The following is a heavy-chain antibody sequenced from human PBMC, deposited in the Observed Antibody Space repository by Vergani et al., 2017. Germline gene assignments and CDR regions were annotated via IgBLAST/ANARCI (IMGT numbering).Heavy chain of an antibody. J-gene: IGHJ4*02. D-gene: IGHD3-10*02. CDR3: ARGFRYLCFD. CDR2: INHSGST. V-gene: IGHV4-31*03. Sequence: QVQLQESGPGLVKPSQTLSLTCTVSGGSISSGGYYWSWIRQHPGKGLEWIGEINHSGSTNYNPSLKSRVTISVDTSKNQFSLKLSSVTAADTAVYYCARGFRYLCFDWGQGTLVTVSS. CDR1: GGSISSGGYY.